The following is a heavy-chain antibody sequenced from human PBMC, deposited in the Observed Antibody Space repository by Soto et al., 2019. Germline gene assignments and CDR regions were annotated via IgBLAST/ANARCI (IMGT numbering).Heavy chain of an antibody. J-gene: IGHJ4*02. CDR3: NTDWNYYDSRYNPGPAGLTVELIDY. CDR1: GFTFSNAW. CDR2: IKSKTYGGTT. D-gene: IGHD3-22*01. Sequence: GGSLRLACAASGFTFSNAWMSWVRQAPGKGLEWVRRIKSKTYGGTTDYAAPVKGRFTISRDDSKNTLYLQMNSLKTEDTAVYYCNTDWNYYDSRYNPGPAGLTVELIDYCGPGTLVTVSS. V-gene: IGHV3-15*01.